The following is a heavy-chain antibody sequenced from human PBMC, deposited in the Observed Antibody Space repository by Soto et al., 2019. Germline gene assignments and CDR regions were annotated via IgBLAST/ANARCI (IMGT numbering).Heavy chain of an antibody. CDR2: IKQDGSEK. D-gene: IGHD2-15*01. Sequence: EVQLVESGGGLVQPGGSLRLSCAASGFTFSSYWMSWVRQAPGKGLEWVANIKQDGSEKYYVDSVKGRFTISRDNAKNSLYLQMNSLRAEDTAVYYCARVRCSGGSCYFSDYFDYWGQGTLVTVSS. CDR1: GFTFSSYW. CDR3: ARVRCSGGSCYFSDYFDY. V-gene: IGHV3-7*01. J-gene: IGHJ4*02.